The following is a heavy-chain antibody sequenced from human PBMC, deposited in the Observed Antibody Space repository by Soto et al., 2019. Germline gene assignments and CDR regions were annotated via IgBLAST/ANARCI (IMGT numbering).Heavy chain of an antibody. V-gene: IGHV3-30-3*01. J-gene: IGHJ6*01. CDR2: ISFDRSNK. Sequence: GGSLRLSCEASGFNFGSYAVHWVLQTPGKGLEWFAVISFDRSNKFYAESVKGRITISRDNSKNTLFLQMNSLRPEDTAVYYCARDMGYSYRTGYGLDVWGQGTTVTVSS. D-gene: IGHD5-18*01. CDR3: ARDMGYSYRTGYGLDV. CDR1: GFNFGSYA.